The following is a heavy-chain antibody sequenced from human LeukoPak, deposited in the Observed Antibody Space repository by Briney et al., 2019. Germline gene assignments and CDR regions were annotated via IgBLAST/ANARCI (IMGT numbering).Heavy chain of an antibody. CDR3: ARGAPPQN. J-gene: IGHJ4*02. Sequence: PGGSLRLSCAASGFTFSDYNMHWVRQAPGKGLEWVSYISSSPGTIYYADSVKGRFTISRDNSKNTLYLQMNSLRAEDTAVYYCARGAPPQNWGQGTLVTVSS. V-gene: IGHV3-48*01. CDR1: GFTFSDYN. CDR2: ISSSPGTI.